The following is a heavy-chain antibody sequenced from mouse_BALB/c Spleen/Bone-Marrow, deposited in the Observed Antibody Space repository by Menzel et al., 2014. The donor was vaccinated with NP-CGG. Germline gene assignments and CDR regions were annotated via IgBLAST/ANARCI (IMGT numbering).Heavy chain of an antibody. CDR1: GFTFSSYT. CDR2: ITSGGSYT. D-gene: IGHD1-2*01. CDR3: TRDNGPLDY. V-gene: IGHV5-6-4*01. J-gene: IGHJ2*01. Sequence: EVMLVESGGGLVKPGGSLKLSCAASGFTFSSYTMSWVRQTPEKRLEWVATITSGGSYTYYPDSVKGRFTISRDNAKNTLYLQMSSLKSEDTAMYYCTRDNGPLDYWGQGTTLTVSS.